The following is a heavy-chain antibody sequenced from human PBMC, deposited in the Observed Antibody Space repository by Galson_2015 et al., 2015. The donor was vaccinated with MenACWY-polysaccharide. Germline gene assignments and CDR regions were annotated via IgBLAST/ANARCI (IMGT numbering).Heavy chain of an antibody. CDR2: MNPNTGKT. D-gene: IGHD3-3*01. Sequence: SVKVSCKASGYTFTSYDINWVRQATGQGLEWMGWMNPNTGKTGYAQQFQGRVTLTRSTSISTAYMELGSLRSDDTAVYYCARDLRFSPYWGQRTLVTVSS. V-gene: IGHV1-8*01. CDR3: ARDLRFSPY. J-gene: IGHJ4*02. CDR1: GYTFTSYD.